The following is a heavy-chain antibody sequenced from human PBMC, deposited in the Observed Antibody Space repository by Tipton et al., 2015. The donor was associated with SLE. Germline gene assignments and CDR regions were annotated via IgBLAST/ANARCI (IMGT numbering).Heavy chain of an antibody. CDR3: TRAKWEPDF. D-gene: IGHD1-26*01. Sequence: QVQLVQSGAEVKKPGASVKLSCKASGYTFTDYNINWVRQAAGQGLEWMGWMNPTHSNTGYVQKFQGRVTMTMETSISTAYMELNDLTSEDTAVYYCTRAKWEPDFWGQGTLVTVSS. CDR1: GYTFTDYN. J-gene: IGHJ4*02. V-gene: IGHV1-8*01. CDR2: MNPTHSNT.